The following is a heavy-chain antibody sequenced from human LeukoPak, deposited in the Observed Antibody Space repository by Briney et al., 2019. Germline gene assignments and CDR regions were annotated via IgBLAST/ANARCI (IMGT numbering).Heavy chain of an antibody. V-gene: IGHV3-33*01. D-gene: IGHD2-2*01. CDR3: ARGGNCSSTSCYPYYYYMDV. CDR2: IWYDGSNK. J-gene: IGHJ6*03. Sequence: PGGSLRLSCAASGFTFSSYGMHWVRQAPGKGLEWVAVIWYDGSNKYYADSVKGRFTISRDNSKNTLYLQMNSLRAEDTAVYYCARGGNCSSTSCYPYYYYMDVWGKGTTVTVSS. CDR1: GFTFSSYG.